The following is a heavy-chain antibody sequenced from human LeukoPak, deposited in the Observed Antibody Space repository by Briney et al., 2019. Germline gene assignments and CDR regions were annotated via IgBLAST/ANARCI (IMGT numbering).Heavy chain of an antibody. CDR2: IRQDGSVQ. V-gene: IGHV3-7*01. J-gene: IGHJ4*02. Sequence: QPVGSLRLSCAASGFTFSSYWMSWVRQAPGKGLEWVANIRQDGSVQNYVDSVKGRFTISRDNPKNSVYLQMSSLRAEDTAVYYCLVTTRSRGFDYWGQGTLVTVSS. CDR1: GFTFSSYW. D-gene: IGHD1/OR15-1a*01. CDR3: LVTTRSRGFDY.